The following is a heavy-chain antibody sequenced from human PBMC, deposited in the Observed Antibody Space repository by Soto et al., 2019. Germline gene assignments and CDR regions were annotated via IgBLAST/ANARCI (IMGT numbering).Heavy chain of an antibody. J-gene: IGHJ4*02. V-gene: IGHV5-51*01. CDR2: FYPGDSDT. CDR3: ARGSGSYSAGFDY. CDR1: GYSFTSYW. Sequence: ESLKISCKGSGYSFTSYWVAWVRQMPGKGLEWMGVFYPGDSDTRYSPSFQGQVTISGDKSISTAYLQWSGLQASDTAIYYCARGSGSYSAGFDYWGQGTVVTVSS. D-gene: IGHD1-26*01.